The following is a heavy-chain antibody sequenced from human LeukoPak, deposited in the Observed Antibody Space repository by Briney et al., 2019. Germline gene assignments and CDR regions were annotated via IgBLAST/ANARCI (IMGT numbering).Heavy chain of an antibody. V-gene: IGHV1-2*02. CDR3: AGDLYYGSGSYGWPNY. Sequence: GASVKVSCKASGYTFTGYYMHWVRQAPGQGLEWMGWINPNSGGTNYAQKFQGRVTTTRDTSISTAYMELSSLRSEDTAVYYCAGDLYYGSGSYGWPNYWGQGTLVTVSS. J-gene: IGHJ4*02. CDR2: INPNSGGT. CDR1: GYTFTGYY. D-gene: IGHD3-10*01.